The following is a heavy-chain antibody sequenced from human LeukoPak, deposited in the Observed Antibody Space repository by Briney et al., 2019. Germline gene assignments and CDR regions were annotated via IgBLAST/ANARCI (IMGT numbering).Heavy chain of an antibody. CDR1: GFTFADYG. D-gene: IGHD3-3*01. V-gene: IGHV3-49*03. CDR2: IRGKALGWTT. J-gene: IGHJ4*02. CDR3: STGFWRLGFDY. Sequence: GGSLRLSCIGSGFTFADYGLSWFRQAPGKGLEWVGFIRGKALGWTTEYAASVKGRFSMSRDDSKNIAYLQMDNLKTEDTAVYYCSTGFWRLGFDYWGQGTLVTVSS.